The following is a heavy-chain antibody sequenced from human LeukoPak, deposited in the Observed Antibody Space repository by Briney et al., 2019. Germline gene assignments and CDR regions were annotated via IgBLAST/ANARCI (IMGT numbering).Heavy chain of an antibody. V-gene: IGHV3-23*01. CDR2: ISGSGGST. J-gene: IGHJ6*02. CDR3: AKDGRGYSYGSHYYYGMDV. CDR1: GFTFSSYA. D-gene: IGHD5-18*01. Sequence: GGSLRLPCAASGFTFSSYAMSWVRQAPGKGLEWVSAISGSGGSTYYADSVKGRFTISRDNSKNTLYLQMNSLRAEDTAVYYCAKDGRGYSYGSHYYYGMDVWGQGTTVTVSS.